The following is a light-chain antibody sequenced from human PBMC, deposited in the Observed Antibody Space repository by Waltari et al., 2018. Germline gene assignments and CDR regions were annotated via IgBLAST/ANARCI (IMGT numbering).Light chain of an antibody. CDR2: HDT. CDR1: QLGDQY. CDR3: QAWDTSTGV. Sequence: SYEVTQPPSVSVSPGQTASITCSGDQLGDQYVCWYQQKPGQSPVLVIYHDTKRPSGIPERFSGSNSGNTATLTISGTQAMDEADYYCQAWDTSTGVFGGGTRLTVL. V-gene: IGLV3-1*01. J-gene: IGLJ2*01.